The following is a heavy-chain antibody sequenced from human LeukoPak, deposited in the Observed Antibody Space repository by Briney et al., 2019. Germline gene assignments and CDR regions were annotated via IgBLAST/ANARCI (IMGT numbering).Heavy chain of an antibody. D-gene: IGHD4-17*01. Sequence: GGSLRLSCAASGFTFSSYDMHWVRQATGKGLEWVSAIGTAGDTYYPGSVKGRFTISRENAKNSLYLQMNSLRAGDTAVYYCARGRNGDYPLDYWGQGTLVTVSS. CDR3: ARGRNGDYPLDY. CDR2: IGTAGDT. V-gene: IGHV3-13*01. CDR1: GFTFSSYD. J-gene: IGHJ4*02.